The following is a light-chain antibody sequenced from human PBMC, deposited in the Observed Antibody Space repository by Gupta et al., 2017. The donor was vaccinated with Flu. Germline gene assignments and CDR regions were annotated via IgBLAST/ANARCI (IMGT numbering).Light chain of an antibody. V-gene: IGKV3-11*01. CDR1: QSVGSY. CDR3: QQRSSWSPWGT. J-gene: IGKJ4*01. CDR2: DAS. Sequence: EVVLTQSPATLSLSPGDRATLSCRASQSVGSYLAWYQQRPGQAPRFLIYDASNRATGIPARFSGSGSGTDFTLTISSLEPEDSAVYYCQQRSSWSPWGTFGGGTKVEIK.